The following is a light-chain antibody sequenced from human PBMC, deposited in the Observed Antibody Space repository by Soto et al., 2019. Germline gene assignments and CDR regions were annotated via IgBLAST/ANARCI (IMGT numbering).Light chain of an antibody. Sequence: EIVMTQSPATLSVSPGERVTLSCRASQSVSTKLAWYQQKPGQAPRLLIYSTSTRATGIPARFSGSGSGTEFTLTISSLQSEDFAIYFCQQYNNWPPWTFGQGTKVEIK. V-gene: IGKV3-15*01. J-gene: IGKJ1*01. CDR3: QQYNNWPPWT. CDR2: STS. CDR1: QSVSTK.